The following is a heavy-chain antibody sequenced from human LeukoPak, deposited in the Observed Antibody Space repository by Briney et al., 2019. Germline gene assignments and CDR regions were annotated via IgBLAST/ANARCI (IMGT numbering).Heavy chain of an antibody. CDR2: IRYDGSNK. D-gene: IGHD5-18*01. V-gene: IGHV3-30*02. CDR3: AKDRSRDRGYSYGYLDY. CDR1: GFTFSSYG. J-gene: IGHJ4*02. Sequence: GGSLRLSCAASGFTFSSYGMHWVRQAPGKGLEWVAFIRYDGSNKYYADSMKGRFTISRDNSKNTLYLQMNSLRAEDTAVYYCAKDRSRDRGYSYGYLDYWGQGTLVTVSS.